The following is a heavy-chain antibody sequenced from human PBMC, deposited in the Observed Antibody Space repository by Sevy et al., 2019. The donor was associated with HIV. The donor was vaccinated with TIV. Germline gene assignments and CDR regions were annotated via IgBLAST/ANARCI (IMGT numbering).Heavy chain of an antibody. D-gene: IGHD6-6*01. CDR3: AKDPSLQLVLDY. CDR1: GFIFSTYG. V-gene: IGHV3-30*18. Sequence: GGSLRLSCAASGFIFSTYGMHWVRQAPGKGLEWVALISFDGSKKYYADSVKGRFTISRDNSKNTLYLEMSSPRAEDTAVYYCAKDPSLQLVLDYWGQGTLVTVSS. CDR2: ISFDGSKK. J-gene: IGHJ4*02.